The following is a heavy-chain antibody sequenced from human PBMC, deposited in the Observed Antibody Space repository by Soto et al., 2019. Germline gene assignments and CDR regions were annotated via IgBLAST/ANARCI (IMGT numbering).Heavy chain of an antibody. J-gene: IGHJ5*02. D-gene: IGHD3-3*02. Sequence: SETLSLTCTVSGDSIISSDFYWGWVRQPPGKGLEWIGSIFYLGFSYYNTSLKSRVTMSVDTSKNQFSLRLRSVTAADTALYFCARHSLALRKNNWFDPWGQGIMVTVSS. CDR1: GDSIISSDFY. CDR2: IFYLGFS. CDR3: ARHSLALRKNNWFDP. V-gene: IGHV4-39*01.